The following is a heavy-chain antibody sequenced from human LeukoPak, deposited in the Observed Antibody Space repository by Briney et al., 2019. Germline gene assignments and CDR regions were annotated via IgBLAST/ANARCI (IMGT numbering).Heavy chain of an antibody. CDR3: ASIPMIRGVTSDAFDI. Sequence: PGRSLRLSCAASGFTFDDYAMNWVRQAPGKGLEWVSSISTSSSYIYYADSVKGRFTTSRDNAKKSLYLQMNSLRAEDTAVYYCASIPMIRGVTSDAFDIWGQGTMVTVSS. J-gene: IGHJ3*02. D-gene: IGHD3-10*01. V-gene: IGHV3-21*01. CDR2: ISTSSSYI. CDR1: GFTFDDYA.